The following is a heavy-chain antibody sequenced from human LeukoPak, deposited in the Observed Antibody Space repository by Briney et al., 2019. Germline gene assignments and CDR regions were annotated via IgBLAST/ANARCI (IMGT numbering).Heavy chain of an antibody. CDR2: IYTSGST. J-gene: IGHJ6*03. CDR1: GGSISSGSYY. Sequence: SQTLSLTCTVSGGSISSGSYYWSWIRQPAGKGLEWIGRIYTSGSTNYNPSLKSRVTISVDTSKNQFSLKLSSVTAADTAVYYCARLTRYCSSTSCYASYYYYYYYMDVWGKGTTVTVSS. D-gene: IGHD2-2*01. V-gene: IGHV4-61*02. CDR3: ARLTRYCSSTSCYASYYYYYYYMDV.